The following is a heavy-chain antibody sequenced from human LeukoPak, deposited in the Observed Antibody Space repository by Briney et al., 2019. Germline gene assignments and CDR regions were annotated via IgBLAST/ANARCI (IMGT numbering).Heavy chain of an antibody. V-gene: IGHV3-23*01. CDR1: GFTFSSYA. D-gene: IGHD5-12*01. Sequence: TGGSLRLSCAASGFTFSSYAMSWVRQAPGKGLEWVSAISGSGGSTYYADSVKGRFTISRDNSKNTLYLQMNSLRAEDTAVYYCATPLGRGYSGREQKFGGYSDYWGQGTLVTVSS. J-gene: IGHJ4*02. CDR2: ISGSGGST. CDR3: ATPLGRGYSGREQKFGGYSDY.